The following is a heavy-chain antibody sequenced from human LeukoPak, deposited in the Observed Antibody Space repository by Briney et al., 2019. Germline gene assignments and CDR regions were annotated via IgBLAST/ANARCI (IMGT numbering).Heavy chain of an antibody. J-gene: IGHJ4*02. D-gene: IGHD6-19*01. CDR2: IYPGDSDT. Sequence: GESLKISCKGSGDRFTSYWIGWVRQMPGKGLEWMGIIYPGDSDTRYSPSFQGQVTISADKSISTAYLQWSSLKASDTAMYYCARRSYSSGWYVDYWGQGTLVTVSS. V-gene: IGHV5-51*01. CDR1: GDRFTSYW. CDR3: ARRSYSSGWYVDY.